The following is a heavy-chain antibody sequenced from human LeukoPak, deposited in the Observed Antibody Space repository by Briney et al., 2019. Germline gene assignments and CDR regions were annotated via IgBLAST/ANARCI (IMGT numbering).Heavy chain of an antibody. Sequence: PGGSLRLSRPASGFTFSNYWMTWVRQAPGKGLEWVANIKYDGSEKYYVDSVKGRFAISRDNAKKSLYLQMNGLRAEDTAMYYCARDIEAAGLFFDYWGQGTLVTVSS. V-gene: IGHV3-7*01. CDR1: GFTFSNYW. D-gene: IGHD6-13*01. CDR3: ARDIEAAGLFFDY. CDR2: IKYDGSEK. J-gene: IGHJ4*02.